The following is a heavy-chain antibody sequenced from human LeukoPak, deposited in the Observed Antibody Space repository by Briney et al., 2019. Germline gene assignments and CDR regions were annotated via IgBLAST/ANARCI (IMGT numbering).Heavy chain of an antibody. CDR3: AKGDGAHSSWYPYPYYFDY. Sequence: GGSLRLSCAASGFTFSSYGMSWVRQAPGKGLEWVSAISGSGGSTYYADSVKGRFTISRDNSKNTLYLQMNSLRAEDTAVYYCAKGDGAHSSWYPYPYYFDYWGQGTLVTVSS. CDR2: ISGSGGST. V-gene: IGHV3-23*01. CDR1: GFTFSSYG. J-gene: IGHJ4*02. D-gene: IGHD6-13*01.